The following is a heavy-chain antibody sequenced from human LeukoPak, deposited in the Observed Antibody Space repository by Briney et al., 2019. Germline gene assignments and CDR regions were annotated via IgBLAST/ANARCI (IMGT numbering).Heavy chain of an antibody. CDR3: AQKRITMIRGAPFDP. CDR1: GVALRVFY. D-gene: IGHD3-10*01. CDR2: IYQSGRT. J-gene: IGHJ5*02. Sequence: SETLSLTCAVHGVALRVFYSSCSRHSPGKGEECIGEIYQSGRTMHNPHLKRRITMSVDTSMNQFPLHLTSVTADHTAVYYCAQKRITMIRGAPFDPWGQGTLVTVS. V-gene: IGHV4-34*01.